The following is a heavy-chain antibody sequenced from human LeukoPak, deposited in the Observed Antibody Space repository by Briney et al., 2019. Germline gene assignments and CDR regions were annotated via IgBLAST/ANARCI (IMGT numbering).Heavy chain of an antibody. CDR1: GFTFSSYA. D-gene: IGHD2-15*01. J-gene: IGHJ4*02. CDR2: ISGSGGST. V-gene: IGHV3-23*01. CDR3: AKDSPTLYCSGGSCYFDY. Sequence: PGGSLRLSCAASGFTFSSYAMSWVRQAPGKGLEWVPAISGSGGSTYYADSVKGRFTISRDNSKNTLYLQMNSLRAEDTAVYYCAKDSPTLYCSGGSCYFDYWGQGTLVTVSS.